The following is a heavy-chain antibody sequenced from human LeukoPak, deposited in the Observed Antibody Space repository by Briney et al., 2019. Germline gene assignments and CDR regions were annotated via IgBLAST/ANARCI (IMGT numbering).Heavy chain of an antibody. CDR3: ARWPGRGRIDY. D-gene: IGHD3/OR15-3a*01. V-gene: IGHV4-59*01. CDR1: GGSISSYY. Sequence: SETLSLTCTVSGGSISSYYWSWIRHPPGKGLEWIGYIYYSGSTNYNPSLKSRVTISVDTSKNQFSLKLSSVTAADTAVYYCARWPGRGRIDYWGQGTLLTVSS. J-gene: IGHJ4*02. CDR2: IYYSGST.